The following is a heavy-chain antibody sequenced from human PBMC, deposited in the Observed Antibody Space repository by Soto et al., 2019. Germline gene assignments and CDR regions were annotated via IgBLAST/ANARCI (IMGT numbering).Heavy chain of an antibody. V-gene: IGHV4-38-2*01. CDR2: IYHSGST. Sequence: SETLSLTCAVSGYSMSSGYYWGWIRQPPGKGLEWIGSIYHSGSTYYNPSLKSRVTISVDTSKNQFSLKLSSVTAADTAVYYCARVAGSCYFDYWGQGTLVTVSS. D-gene: IGHD2-15*01. CDR3: ARVAGSCYFDY. CDR1: GYSMSSGYY. J-gene: IGHJ4*02.